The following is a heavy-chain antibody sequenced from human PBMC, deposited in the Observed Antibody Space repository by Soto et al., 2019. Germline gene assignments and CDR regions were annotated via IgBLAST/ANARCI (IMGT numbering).Heavy chain of an antibody. CDR2: ISYDGSNK. CDR1: GFTFSSYA. CDR3: ASGISSSIDFDY. Sequence: PGGFLRLSCAASGFTFSSYAMHWVRQAPGKGLEWVAVISYDGSNKYYADSVKGRFTISRDNSKNTLYLQMNSLRAEDTAVYYCASGISSSIDFDYWGQGTLVTVSS. V-gene: IGHV3-30-3*01. D-gene: IGHD6-13*01. J-gene: IGHJ4*02.